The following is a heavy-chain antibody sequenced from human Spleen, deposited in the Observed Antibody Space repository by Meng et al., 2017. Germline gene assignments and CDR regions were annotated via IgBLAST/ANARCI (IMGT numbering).Heavy chain of an antibody. CDR2: VHESGTT. V-gene: IGHV4-39*01. D-gene: IGHD3-3*01. Sequence: SETLSLTCTVSGGSISRSSYNWGWIRQPPGKGLEWIGSVHESGTTYYNPSLKSRATLSIHMSKNQFSLKLSSVTAADTSVYYCARGLEWFDWAPHIYYYYGMDVWGQGTTVTVSS. CDR1: GGSISRSSYN. CDR3: ARGLEWFDWAPHIYYYYGMDV. J-gene: IGHJ6*02.